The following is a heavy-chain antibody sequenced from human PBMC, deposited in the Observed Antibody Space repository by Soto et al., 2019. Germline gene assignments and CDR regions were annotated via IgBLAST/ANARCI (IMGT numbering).Heavy chain of an antibody. V-gene: IGHV3-33*01. CDR1: GFTFSSYG. CDR3: ARSSSSSLAQTDY. D-gene: IGHD6-13*01. J-gene: IGHJ4*02. Sequence: QVQLVESGGGVVQPGRSLRLSCAASGFTFSSYGMHWVRQAPGKGLEWVAVIWYDGSNKYYADSVKGRFTISRDNSKNPLYLQMNSLRAEDTAVYYCARSSSSSLAQTDYWGQGTLVTVSS. CDR2: IWYDGSNK.